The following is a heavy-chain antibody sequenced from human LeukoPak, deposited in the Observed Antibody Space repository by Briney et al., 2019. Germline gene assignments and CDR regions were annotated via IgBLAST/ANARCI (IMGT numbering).Heavy chain of an antibody. CDR3: ARIIAAAGTRAFDI. CDR1: GYTFTGYY. Sequence: ASVKVSCKASGYTFTGYYMHWVRQAPGQGLEWMGWINPNSGGTNYAQKFQGRVTMTRDTSTSTAYMELSRLRSDDTAVYYCARIIAAAGTRAFDIWGQGTMVTVSS. V-gene: IGHV1-2*02. J-gene: IGHJ3*02. D-gene: IGHD6-13*01. CDR2: INPNSGGT.